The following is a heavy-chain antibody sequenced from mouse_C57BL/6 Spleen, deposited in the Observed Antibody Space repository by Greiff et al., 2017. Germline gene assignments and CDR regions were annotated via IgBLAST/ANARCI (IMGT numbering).Heavy chain of an antibody. CDR3: ARGGSEGSPYYFDY. D-gene: IGHD1-1*02. J-gene: IGHJ2*01. CDR1: GYTFTSYW. Sequence: QVQLQQPGAELVMPGASVKLSCKASGYTFTSYWMHWVKQRPGQGLEWIGEIDPSDSYTNYNQKFKGKSTLTVDKSSSTAYMQLSSLTSEDSAVYYCARGGSEGSPYYFDYWGQGTTLTVSS. V-gene: IGHV1-69*01. CDR2: IDPSDSYT.